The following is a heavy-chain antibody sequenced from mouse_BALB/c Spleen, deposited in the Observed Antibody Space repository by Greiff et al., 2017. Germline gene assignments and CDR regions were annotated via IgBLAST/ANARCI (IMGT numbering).Heavy chain of an antibody. D-gene: IGHD1-1*01. J-gene: IGHJ4*01. V-gene: IGHV2-9*02. CDR1: GFSLTSYG. CDR2: IWAGGST. CDR3: DRHYGGSFWAMDY. Sequence: QVQLQQSGPGLVAPSQSLSITCTVPGFSLTSYGVNWVRQPPGKGLEWLGVIWAGGSTNYNSALMSRLSISKDNSKSQVFLKMNSLQTDDTAMYYCDRHYGGSFWAMDYWGQGTSVTVSS.